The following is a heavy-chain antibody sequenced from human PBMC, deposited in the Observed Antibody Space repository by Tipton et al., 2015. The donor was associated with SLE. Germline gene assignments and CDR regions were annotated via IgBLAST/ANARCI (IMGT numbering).Heavy chain of an antibody. Sequence: TLSLTCTVSGGSIRSSTSYWVWIRQPPGKGLEWIGRINYSGNTYYDPSLKSRVTISVDTSKNQFSLKLGSVTAADTAIYYCASAPGSRSSTVDYWGQGTLVTVSS. CDR2: INYSGNT. CDR1: GGSIRSSTSY. J-gene: IGHJ4*02. D-gene: IGHD6-6*01. CDR3: ASAPGSRSSTVDY. V-gene: IGHV4-39*07.